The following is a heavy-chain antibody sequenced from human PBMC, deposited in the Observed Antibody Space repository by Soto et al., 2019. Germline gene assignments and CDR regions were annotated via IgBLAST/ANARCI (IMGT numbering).Heavy chain of an antibody. CDR1: GFTFSSYS. Sequence: GSLRLSCAASGFTFSSYSMNWVRQAPGKGLEWVSSISSSSSYIYYADSVKGRFTISRDNAKNSLYLQMNSLRAEDTAVYYCARDSNFEYCSGGSCYSGGYYYYGMDVWGQGTTVTVSS. J-gene: IGHJ6*02. D-gene: IGHD2-15*01. CDR2: ISSSSSYI. V-gene: IGHV3-21*01. CDR3: ARDSNFEYCSGGSCYSGGYYYYGMDV.